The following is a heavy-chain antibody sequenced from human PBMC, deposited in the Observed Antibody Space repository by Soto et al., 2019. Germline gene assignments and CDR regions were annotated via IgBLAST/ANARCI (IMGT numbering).Heavy chain of an antibody. CDR3: ARVGGAKGYRSSWYNYYYGMDV. J-gene: IGHJ6*02. CDR1: GGAFSGYY. D-gene: IGHD6-13*01. Sequence: SETLSLTCAVYGGAFSGYYWSWIRQPPGKGLEWIGEINRTGSTNYNPFRKSRVTISVDTSKSQFSLKLSSVTAADTAVYYCARVGGAKGYRSSWYNYYYGMDVWGQGTTVTV. V-gene: IGHV4-34*01. CDR2: INRTGST.